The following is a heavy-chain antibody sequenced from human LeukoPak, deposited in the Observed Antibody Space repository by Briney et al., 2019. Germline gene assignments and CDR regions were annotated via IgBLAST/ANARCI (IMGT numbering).Heavy chain of an antibody. Sequence: AGGSLRLSCAASGFTFSSFAIHWVRQAPGKGLEWVAVISYDGSNKYYADSVKGRFTISRDNSKNTLYLQMSSLRAEDTALYYCAKGSGRGYSYGLDNWGQGTLVTVSS. J-gene: IGHJ4*02. CDR3: AKGSGRGYSYGLDN. CDR2: ISYDGSNK. V-gene: IGHV3-30*04. D-gene: IGHD5-18*01. CDR1: GFTFSSFA.